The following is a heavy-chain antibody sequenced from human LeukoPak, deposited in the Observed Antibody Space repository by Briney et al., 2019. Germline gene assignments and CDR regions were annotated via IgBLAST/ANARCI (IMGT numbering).Heavy chain of an antibody. V-gene: IGHV4-34*01. J-gene: IGHJ6*03. Sequence: SETLSLTCAVYGGSFSGYYWSWIRQPPGKGLEWIGEINHSGSTNYNPSLKSRVTISVDTSKNQFSLKLSSVTAADTAVYYCARGYDFWSGYYYYYYMDVWGKGTTATVSS. CDR2: INHSGST. CDR3: ARGYDFWSGYYYYYYMDV. CDR1: GGSFSGYY. D-gene: IGHD3-3*01.